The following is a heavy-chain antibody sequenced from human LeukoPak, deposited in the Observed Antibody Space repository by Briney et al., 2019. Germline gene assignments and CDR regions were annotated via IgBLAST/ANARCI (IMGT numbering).Heavy chain of an antibody. CDR1: GFTFSSYA. J-gene: IGHJ4*02. V-gene: IGHV3-23*01. CDR3: AKEGGVVPAAIPGY. Sequence: GGSLRLSCAASGFTFSSYAMSWVRQAPGKGLEWVSAISGSGGSTYYADSAKGRFTISRDNSKNTLYLQMNSLRAEDTAVYYCAKEGGVVPAAIPGYWGQGTLVTVSS. CDR2: ISGSGGST. D-gene: IGHD2-2*02.